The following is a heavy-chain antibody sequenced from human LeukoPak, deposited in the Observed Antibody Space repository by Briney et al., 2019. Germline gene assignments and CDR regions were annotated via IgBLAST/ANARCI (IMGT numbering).Heavy chain of an antibody. D-gene: IGHD6-19*01. CDR3: TSFPAVGIAVAGKDY. Sequence: PGGSLRLSCAASGFTFSSYWMHWVRQAPGKGLEWVGFIRSKAYGGTTEYAASVKGRFTISRDDSKSIAYLQMNSLKTEDTAVYYCTSFPAVGIAVAGKDYWGQGTLVTVSS. V-gene: IGHV3-49*04. CDR2: IRSKAYGGTT. CDR1: GFTFSSYW. J-gene: IGHJ4*02.